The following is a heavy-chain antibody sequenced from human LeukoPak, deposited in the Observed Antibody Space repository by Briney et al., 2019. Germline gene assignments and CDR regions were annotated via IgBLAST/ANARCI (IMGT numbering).Heavy chain of an antibody. CDR2: IYYSGST. CDR3: ASKGGSLDDAFDI. J-gene: IGHJ3*02. D-gene: IGHD5-12*01. Sequence: SETLSLTCTVSGGSISSGGYYWSWIRQHPGKGLEWIEYIYYSGSTYYNPSLKSRVTISVDTSKNQFSLKLSSVTAADTAVYYCASKGGSLDDAFDIWGQGTMVTVSS. CDR1: GGSISSGGYY. V-gene: IGHV4-31*03.